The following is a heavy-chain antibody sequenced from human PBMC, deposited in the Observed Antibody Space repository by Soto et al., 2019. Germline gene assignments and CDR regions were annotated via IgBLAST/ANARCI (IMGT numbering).Heavy chain of an antibody. CDR1: VGSISSYY. J-gene: IGHJ4*02. V-gene: IGHV4-59*01. D-gene: IGHD5-12*01. Sequence: SETLSLTCTVSVGSISSYYWSWIRQPPGKGLEWIGYIYYSGSTNYNPSLKSRVTISVDTPKNQFSLKLSSVAAADTAVYYCARDHIGSFDYWGQGTLVTVSS. CDR2: IYYSGST. CDR3: ARDHIGSFDY.